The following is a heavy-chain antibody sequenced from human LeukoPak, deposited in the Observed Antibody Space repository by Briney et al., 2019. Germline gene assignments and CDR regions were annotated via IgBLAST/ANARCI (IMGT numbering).Heavy chain of an antibody. D-gene: IGHD5/OR15-5a*01. V-gene: IGHV3-9*01. J-gene: IGHJ1*01. CDR1: GFTFDDYA. Sequence: GGSLRLSCAASGFTFDDYAMHWVRQAPGKGLEWVSGISWNSGSIGYADSVKGRFTISRDNAKNSLYLQMNSLRAEDTALYYCAKDINPVSRGYFQHWGQGTLVTVSS. CDR3: AKDINPVSRGYFQH. CDR2: ISWNSGSI.